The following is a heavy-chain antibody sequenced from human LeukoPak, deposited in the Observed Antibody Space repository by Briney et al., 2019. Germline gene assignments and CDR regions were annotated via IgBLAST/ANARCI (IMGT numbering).Heavy chain of an antibody. D-gene: IGHD5-24*01. CDR1: GGSFSGYY. CDR3: ARDRGGYNIDY. J-gene: IGHJ4*02. V-gene: IGHV4-34*01. Sequence: PSETLSLTCAVYGGSFSGYYWSWIRQPPGKGLEWIGEINHSGSTNYNPSLKSRVTISVDTSKNQFSLKLSSVTAADTAVYYCARDRGGYNIDYWGQGTLVTVSS. CDR2: INHSGST.